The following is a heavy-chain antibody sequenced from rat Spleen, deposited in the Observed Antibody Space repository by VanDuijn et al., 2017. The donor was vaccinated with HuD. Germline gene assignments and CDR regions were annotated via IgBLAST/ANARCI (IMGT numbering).Heavy chain of an antibody. Sequence: EVQLQESGPGLVKPSQSLSLTCSVTGYSITSNYWGWIRKFPGNKLEWMGYVNSAGSTNYNPSLKSRISITRDTSKNQFFLQVNSVITEDTATYYCARSRKYNNYGFVYWGPGTMVTVSS. D-gene: IGHD1-10*01. CDR2: VNSAGST. CDR3: ARSRKYNNYGFVY. V-gene: IGHV3-3*01. J-gene: IGHJ1*01. CDR1: GYSITSNY.